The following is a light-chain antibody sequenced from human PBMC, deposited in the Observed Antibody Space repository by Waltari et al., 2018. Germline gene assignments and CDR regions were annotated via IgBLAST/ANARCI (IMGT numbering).Light chain of an antibody. CDR3: ISYTSSGTYV. J-gene: IGLJ1*01. V-gene: IGLV2-14*01. CDR2: DVT. Sequence: QSALTQPAPVSGSPGQSIAFSCTGTSSDVGGYNYVSWYQQHPGKAPKLMIYDVTKRPSGISNRFSGSKSGYTASLTISGLQAEDEADYYCISYTSSGTYVFGTGTKVTVL. CDR1: SSDVGGYNY.